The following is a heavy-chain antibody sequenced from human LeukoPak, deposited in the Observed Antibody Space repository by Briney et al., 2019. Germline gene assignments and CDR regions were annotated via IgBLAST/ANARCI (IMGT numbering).Heavy chain of an antibody. CDR1: GGSISSGGYY. D-gene: IGHD6-19*01. Sequence: SETLSLTCTVSGGSISSGGYYWSWIRQPAGKGLEWIGRIYTSGSTNYNPSLKSRVTISVDTSKNQFSLKLSSVTAADTAVYYCARVAVAGTGDDAFDIWGQGTMVTVSS. V-gene: IGHV4-61*02. J-gene: IGHJ3*02. CDR3: ARVAVAGTGDDAFDI. CDR2: IYTSGST.